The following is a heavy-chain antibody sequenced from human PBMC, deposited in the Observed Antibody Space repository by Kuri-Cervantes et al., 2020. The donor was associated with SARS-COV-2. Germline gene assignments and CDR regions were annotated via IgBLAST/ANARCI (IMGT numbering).Heavy chain of an antibody. D-gene: IGHD2-8*01. CDR1: GFTFSSYA. Sequence: GESLKISCAASGFTFSSYAMHWVRQAPGKGLEWVAVISYDGSNKYYADSVKGRSTISRDNSKNTLYLQMNSLRVEDTAVYYCARAGNVLMVYAIAYYMDVWGKGTTVTVSS. CDR2: ISYDGSNK. CDR3: ARAGNVLMVYAIAYYMDV. J-gene: IGHJ6*03. V-gene: IGHV3-30*04.